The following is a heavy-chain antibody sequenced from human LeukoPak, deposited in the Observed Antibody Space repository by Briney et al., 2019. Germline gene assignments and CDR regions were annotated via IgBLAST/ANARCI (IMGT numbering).Heavy chain of an antibody. CDR1: GYTFTGYY. CDR2: INPNSGGT. J-gene: IGHJ3*02. D-gene: IGHD2-15*01. V-gene: IGHV1-2*02. CDR3: ARHPNPSGRSAFDI. Sequence: ASVKVSCKASGYTFTGYYMHWVRQATGQGLEWTGWINPNSGGTNYAQKFQGRVTMTRDTSISTAYMELSRLSSDDTAVYYCARHPNPSGRSAFDIWGQGTIVTVSS.